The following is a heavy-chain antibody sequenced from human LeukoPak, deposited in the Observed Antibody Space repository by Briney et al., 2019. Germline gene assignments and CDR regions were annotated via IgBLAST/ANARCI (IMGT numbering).Heavy chain of an antibody. J-gene: IGHJ4*02. CDR3: AKDAGYCSGGSCYPYYFDY. CDR2: ICGSGSRT. V-gene: IGHV3-23*01. D-gene: IGHD2-15*01. CDR1: GFTFSNYA. Sequence: SGGSLRLSCAASGFTFSNYAMNWVRQSPGKGLEWVSTICGSGSRTYYADSVKGRFTISRDNSRNTLYLQMNSLTAGDTAVYYCAKDAGYCSGGSCYPYYFDYWGQGTLVTVSS.